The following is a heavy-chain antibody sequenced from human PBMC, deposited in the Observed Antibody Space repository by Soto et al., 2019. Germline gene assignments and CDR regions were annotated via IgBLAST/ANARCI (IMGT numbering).Heavy chain of an antibody. D-gene: IGHD3-22*01. J-gene: IGHJ4*02. V-gene: IGHV1-8*01. CDR2: MNPNSGNT. CDR3: AMVVYYESGGYSGGVFDY. CDR1: GYTFTSYD. Sequence: ASLKVSCKASGYTFTSYDINWVRQATGQGLEWMGWMNPNSGNTGYAQKFQGRVTMTRNTSISTAYMELSSLRSEDTAVYYCAMVVYYESGGYSGGVFDYWGQGTLVTVSS.